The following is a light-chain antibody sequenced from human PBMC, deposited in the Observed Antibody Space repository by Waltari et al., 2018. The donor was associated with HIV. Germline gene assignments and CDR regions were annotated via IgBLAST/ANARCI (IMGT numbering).Light chain of an antibody. J-gene: IGLJ2*01. Sequence: QSVLTQPPSASGTPGQRVTISCSGSSSNIGNNPVEWYQQLPGTAPKLLIASNNQRPAGGPDRISDSKSGTSSSVAIGGLQSDDEADYYCASWEDSLHGPVFGGGTKLTVL. CDR2: SNN. CDR1: SSNIGNNP. V-gene: IGLV1-44*01. CDR3: ASWEDSLHGPV.